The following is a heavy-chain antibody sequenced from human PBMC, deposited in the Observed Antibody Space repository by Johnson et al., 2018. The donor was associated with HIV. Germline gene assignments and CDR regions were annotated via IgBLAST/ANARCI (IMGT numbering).Heavy chain of an antibody. CDR1: GFTFSSYA. D-gene: IGHD1-7*01. Sequence: VQLVESGGGVVQPGRSLRLSCAASGFTFSSYAMSWVRQAPGKGLEWVSAISGSGGSTYYADSGTGRFTISRDNSKNPVYIQRNSLRAEDTAVYYCARDRGNYDDAFDIWGQGTMVTVSP. CDR2: ISGSGGST. CDR3: ARDRGNYDDAFDI. J-gene: IGHJ3*02. V-gene: IGHV3-23*04.